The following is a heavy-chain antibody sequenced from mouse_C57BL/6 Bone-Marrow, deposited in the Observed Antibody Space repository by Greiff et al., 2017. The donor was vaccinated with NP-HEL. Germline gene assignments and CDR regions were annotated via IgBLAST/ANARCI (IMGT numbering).Heavy chain of an antibody. CDR3: AREGSYYGNWTDY. D-gene: IGHD2-10*01. CDR1: GYTFTSYG. J-gene: IGHJ2*01. V-gene: IGHV1-81*01. Sequence: VQLQQSGAELARPGASVKLSCKASGYTFTSYGISWVKQRTGQGLEWIGEIYPRSGNTYYNEKFKGKATLTADKSSSTAYMELRSLTSEDSAVYFCAREGSYYGNWTDYWGQGTTLTVSS. CDR2: IYPRSGNT.